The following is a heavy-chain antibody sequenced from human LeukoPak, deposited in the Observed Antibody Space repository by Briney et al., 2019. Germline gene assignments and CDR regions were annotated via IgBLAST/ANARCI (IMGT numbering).Heavy chain of an antibody. Sequence: ASVKVSCKASGYTFSSFGISWVRQAPGQGLEWMGWISAYNGDTNYAQKLQGRVTMTTDTSTNTAYMELRSLRSDDTAVYYCARNSGSGFDYWGQGTLVTVSS. J-gene: IGHJ4*02. CDR2: ISAYNGDT. CDR1: GYTFSSFG. CDR3: ARNSGSGFDY. D-gene: IGHD2-15*01. V-gene: IGHV1-18*01.